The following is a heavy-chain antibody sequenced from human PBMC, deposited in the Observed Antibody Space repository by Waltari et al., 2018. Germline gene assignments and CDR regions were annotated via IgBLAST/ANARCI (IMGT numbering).Heavy chain of an antibody. Sequence: VQLVQSGAEVKKPGESLKISCKGSGYSFTSYWIGWVRQAPGQGLEWMGRIIPIFGTANFAQKFQGRVTITADKSTSTAYMELSSLRSEDTAVYYCAREAHSSSLGNWGQGTLVTVSS. CDR2: IIPIFGTA. CDR1: GYSFTSYW. J-gene: IGHJ4*02. V-gene: IGHV1-69*06. CDR3: AREAHSSSLGN. D-gene: IGHD6-13*01.